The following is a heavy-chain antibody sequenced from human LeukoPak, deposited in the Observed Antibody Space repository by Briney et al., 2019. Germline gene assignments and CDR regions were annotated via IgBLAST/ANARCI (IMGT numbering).Heavy chain of an antibody. D-gene: IGHD1-14*01. CDR1: GDSISGYH. CDR2: ISHSGST. Sequence: PSETLSLTCTVSGDSISGYHWSWIRQPPGKGLQWIGYISHSGSTIYSPSLKSRVTISVDTSKNQFSLRLSSVTAADTAVYFCARVNFNPDYWGQGTLVTVSS. J-gene: IGHJ4*02. V-gene: IGHV4-59*08. CDR3: ARVNFNPDY.